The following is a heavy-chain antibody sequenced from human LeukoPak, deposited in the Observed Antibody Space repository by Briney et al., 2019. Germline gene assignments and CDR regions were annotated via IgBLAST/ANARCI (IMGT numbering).Heavy chain of an antibody. CDR1: GTTVSNYG. Sequence: GGSLRLSCAVSGTTVSNYGMSWVRQAPGKGLEWVAGTSGSGGSTHYADSVKGRLTISRDNPRNTLYLQMNSLRPEDTAVYFCAKRGVVIRVILVGFHKEAYYFDSWGQGALVTVSS. J-gene: IGHJ4*02. D-gene: IGHD3-22*01. CDR2: TSGSGGST. V-gene: IGHV3-23*01. CDR3: AKRGVVIRVILVGFHKEAYYFDS.